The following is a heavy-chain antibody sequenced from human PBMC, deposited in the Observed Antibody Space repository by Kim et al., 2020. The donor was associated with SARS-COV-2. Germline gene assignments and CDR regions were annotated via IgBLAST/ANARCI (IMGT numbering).Heavy chain of an antibody. D-gene: IGHD3-22*01. CDR3: TRRESYYYDSSGPASEDYYYGMDV. J-gene: IGHJ6*02. CDR2: IRSKANSYAT. CDR1: GFTFSGSA. V-gene: IGHV3-73*01. Sequence: GGSLRLSCAASGFTFSGSAMHWVRQASGKGLEWVGRIRSKANSYATAYAASVKGRFTISRDDSKNTAYLQMNSLKTEDTAVYYCTRRESYYYDSSGPASEDYYYGMDVWGQGTTVTVS.